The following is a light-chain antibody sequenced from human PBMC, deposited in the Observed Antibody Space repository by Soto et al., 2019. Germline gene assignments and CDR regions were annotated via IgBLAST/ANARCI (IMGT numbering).Light chain of an antibody. CDR1: QSVLYSSNNKNY. CDR3: QQYYSLPWT. V-gene: IGKV4-1*01. Sequence: DIVMTQSPDSLTVSLGERATINCKSSQSVLYSSNNKNYLTWYQQKPGQPPKLLIYWASIRESGVPDRFSGSGSGTDFTPTISSLQAEDVAVYYCQQYYSLPWTFGQGTKVEIK. J-gene: IGKJ1*01. CDR2: WAS.